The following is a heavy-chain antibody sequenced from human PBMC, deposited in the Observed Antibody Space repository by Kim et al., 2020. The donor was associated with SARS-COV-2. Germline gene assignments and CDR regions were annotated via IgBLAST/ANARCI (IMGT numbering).Heavy chain of an antibody. Sequence: VKGRFTISRDNSKNTLYRQMNSLRAEDTAVYYCAKDHKFGLRYNYYGMDVWGQGTTVTVSS. V-gene: IGHV3-23*01. CDR3: AKDHKFGLRYNYYGMDV. J-gene: IGHJ6*02. D-gene: IGHD4-17*01.